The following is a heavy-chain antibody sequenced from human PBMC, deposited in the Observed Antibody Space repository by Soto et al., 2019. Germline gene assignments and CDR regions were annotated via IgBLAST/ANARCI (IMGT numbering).Heavy chain of an antibody. CDR1: GGSISSYY. CDR3: ARLGGLTYCSSTSCYRGYYYYMDV. CDR2: IYYSGST. D-gene: IGHD2-2*01. J-gene: IGHJ6*03. V-gene: IGHV4-59*08. Sequence: QVQLQESGPGLVKPSETLSLTCTVSGGSISSYYWSWIRQPPGKGLEWIGYIYYSGSTNYNPPLKRRGTIAVDTSKNQFSLKLSSVTAADTAVYYCARLGGLTYCSSTSCYRGYYYYMDVWGKGTTVTVSS.